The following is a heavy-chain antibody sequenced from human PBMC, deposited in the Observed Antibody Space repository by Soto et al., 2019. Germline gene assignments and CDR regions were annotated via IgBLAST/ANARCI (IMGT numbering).Heavy chain of an antibody. D-gene: IGHD2-2*01. V-gene: IGHV1-18*01. J-gene: IGHJ5*02. CDR3: ARVIPGVEAWFDP. CDR2: IGAYTDTP. CDR1: GYTFTNFG. Sequence: ASVKVSCKASGYTFTNFGVTWVRRAPGQGLEWMGWIGAYTDTPNYAQKFQGRVTMTIDTSTSTAYMDLRSLTSDGTAVYYCARVIPGVEAWFDPWGQGTLVTVSS.